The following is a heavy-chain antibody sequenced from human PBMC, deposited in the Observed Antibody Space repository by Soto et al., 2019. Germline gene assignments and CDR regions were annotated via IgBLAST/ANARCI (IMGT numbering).Heavy chain of an antibody. D-gene: IGHD2-21*01. CDR1: GFTFSSYW. J-gene: IGHJ3*02. CDR3: ARDGESPGFDI. CDR2: IKQDGSEK. Sequence: EVQLVESGGGLVQPGGSLRLSCAASGFTFSSYWMSWVRQAPGKGLEWVANIKQDGSEKYYVDSVKGRFTISRDNAKKSLYVQMNSLRAEDTAVYYCARDGESPGFDIWGQGTMVTVSS. V-gene: IGHV3-7*01.